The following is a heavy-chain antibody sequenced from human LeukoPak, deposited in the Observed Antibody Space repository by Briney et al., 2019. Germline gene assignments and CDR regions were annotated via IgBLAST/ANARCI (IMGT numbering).Heavy chain of an antibody. CDR3: AKDPCHGSYRYDFSCRYFDY. V-gene: IGHV3-23*01. Sequence: GGSLRLSCAASGFTFSSYAMSWVRQAPGKGLEWVSAISGSGGSTYYADSVKGQFTISRDNSKDTLYLQMNSLRAEDTAVYYCAKDPCHGSYRYDFSCRYFDYWGQGTLVTVSS. D-gene: IGHD3-16*02. J-gene: IGHJ4*02. CDR2: ISGSGGST. CDR1: GFTFSSYA.